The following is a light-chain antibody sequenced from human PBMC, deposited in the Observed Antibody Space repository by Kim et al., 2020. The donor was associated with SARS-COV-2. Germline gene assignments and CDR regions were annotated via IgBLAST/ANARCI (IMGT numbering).Light chain of an antibody. CDR3: QQRNDWPRT. CDR2: DAY. V-gene: IGKV3-11*01. J-gene: IGKJ2*01. CDR1: QGVNTY. Sequence: EIVLTQSPATLSLSPGEGATLSCRATQGVNTYLAWYQQKPGQAPRLLIYDAYNRATGIPARFSGSGSGTDFTLTISSLEPEDFAIYYCQQRNDWPRTFGQGTKLEIK.